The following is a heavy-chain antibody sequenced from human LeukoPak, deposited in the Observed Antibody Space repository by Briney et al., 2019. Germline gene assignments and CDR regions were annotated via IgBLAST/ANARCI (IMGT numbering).Heavy chain of an antibody. J-gene: IGHJ3*02. D-gene: IGHD6-19*01. Sequence: ASVKVSCKASGGTFSSYAISWVRQAPGEGVEWMGRIIPIFGTANYAQKFQDTVTITTDESTSTAYMELSSLRSEDTAVYYCARARIAVAPPAGAFDIWGQGTMVTVSS. CDR3: ARARIAVAPPAGAFDI. V-gene: IGHV1-69*05. CDR1: GGTFSSYA. CDR2: IIPIFGTA.